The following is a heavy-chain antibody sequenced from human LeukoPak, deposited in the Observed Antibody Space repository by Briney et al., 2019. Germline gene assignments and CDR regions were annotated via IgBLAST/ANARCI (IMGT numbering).Heavy chain of an antibody. CDR2: IYTSGST. Sequence: PSETLSLTCTASGGSISSYYRSWIRQPAGKGLEWIAHIYTSGSTNYNPSLKSRVTMSADTSKNQYSLKLSSVTAADTAVYYCARSSVVVSATPRFDPWGQGTLVTVSS. CDR3: ARSSVVVSATPRFDP. D-gene: IGHD2-15*01. V-gene: IGHV4-4*07. J-gene: IGHJ5*02. CDR1: GGSISSYY.